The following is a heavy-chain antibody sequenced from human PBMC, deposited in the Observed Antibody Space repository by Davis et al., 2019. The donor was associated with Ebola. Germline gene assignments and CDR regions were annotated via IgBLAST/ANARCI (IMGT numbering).Heavy chain of an antibody. CDR2: INPHNGNT. Sequence: ASVKVSCKASGYTFTNYGITWVRQAPGQGLEWMGWINPHNGNTNYAQNVQGRVIMTSATATTTAYMEVGSLRSDDTAVYYCARAQFPTTSDHWGQGTLVTVSS. V-gene: IGHV1-18*04. CDR1: GYTFTNYG. J-gene: IGHJ4*02. CDR3: ARAQFPTTSDH. D-gene: IGHD1-1*01.